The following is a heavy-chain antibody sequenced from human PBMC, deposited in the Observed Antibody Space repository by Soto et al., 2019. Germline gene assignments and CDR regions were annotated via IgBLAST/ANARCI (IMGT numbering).Heavy chain of an antibody. D-gene: IGHD2-8*01. Sequence: ASVKVSCKASGYSFTDYHIHWVRQAPGQGLEWLGRINPKSGGTSTAQKFQGWVTMTTDTSISTASMELTRLTSDDTAIYYCARGDSKDCSNGVCSFFYNHDMDVWGQGTTVT. V-gene: IGHV1-2*04. CDR3: ARGDSKDCSNGVCSFFYNHDMDV. J-gene: IGHJ6*02. CDR1: GYSFTDYH. CDR2: INPKSGGT.